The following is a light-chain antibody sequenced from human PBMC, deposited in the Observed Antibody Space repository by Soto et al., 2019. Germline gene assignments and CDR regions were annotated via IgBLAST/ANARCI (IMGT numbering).Light chain of an antibody. CDR2: DAS. CDR3: QQHSSSPCT. CDR1: QSVSSY. V-gene: IGKV3-11*01. Sequence: EIVLTQSPATLSLSPGERATLSCRASQSVSSYLAWYQQKPGQAPRLLIYDASNRATGIPARFSGSGSGTDFTLTISSLEPEDVAVYYCQQHSSSPCTFGRGTKVEIK. J-gene: IGKJ4*01.